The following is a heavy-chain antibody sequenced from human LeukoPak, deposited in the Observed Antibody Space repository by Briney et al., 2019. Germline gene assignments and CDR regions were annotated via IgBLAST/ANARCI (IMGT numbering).Heavy chain of an antibody. J-gene: IGHJ4*02. CDR2: ISYDGSNK. CDR3: ANCLGELSLLPFDY. V-gene: IGHV3-30*04. CDR1: GFTLSSYA. D-gene: IGHD3-16*02. Sequence: PGGSLRLSCVASGFTLSSYAMHWVRQAPGKGLEWVAVISYDGSNKYYADSVKGRFTISRDNSKNTLYLQMNSLRAEDTAVYYCANCLGELSLLPFDYWGQGTLVTVSS.